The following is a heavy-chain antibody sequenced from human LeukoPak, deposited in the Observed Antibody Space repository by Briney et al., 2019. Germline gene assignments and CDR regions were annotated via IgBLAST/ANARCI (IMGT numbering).Heavy chain of an antibody. D-gene: IGHD2-2*01. Sequence: SETLSLTCTISGDSINYNYWSWIRQPPGKGLECIGYIYNTGTTNYNPSLKSRVTISVDTSKNQFSLKLSLVTAADTALYYCARERCDSTTCYYDYWGQGTLVTVSS. J-gene: IGHJ4*02. V-gene: IGHV4-59*01. CDR2: IYNTGTT. CDR1: GDSINYNY. CDR3: ARERCDSTTCYYDY.